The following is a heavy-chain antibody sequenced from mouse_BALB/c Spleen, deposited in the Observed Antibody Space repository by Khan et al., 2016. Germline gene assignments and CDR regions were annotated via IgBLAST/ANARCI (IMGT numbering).Heavy chain of an antibody. Sequence: VQLQQPGAELVKPGASVKLSCTASGFNIKDTYMHWVKQRPEQGLEWIGRIDPANGNTKYDPKFQGKATITADTSSNTAYRQLSSLASEDTDVYYCARYWYFDYWGQGTTLTVSS. D-gene: IGHD4-1*01. CDR3: ARYWYFDY. V-gene: IGHV14-3*02. CDR1: GFNIKDTY. J-gene: IGHJ2*01. CDR2: IDPANGNT.